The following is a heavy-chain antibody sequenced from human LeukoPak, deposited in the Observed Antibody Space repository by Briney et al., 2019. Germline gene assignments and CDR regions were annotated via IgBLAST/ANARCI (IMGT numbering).Heavy chain of an antibody. CDR3: ARPGYCSSTSCPGLDY. Sequence: GESLKIFCKGSGYSFTSYWIGWVRQMPGKGLEWMGIIYPGDSDTRYSPSFQGQVTISADKSISTANLQWSSLKASDTAMYYCARPGYCSSTSCPGLDYWGQGTLVTVPS. D-gene: IGHD2-2*01. CDR2: IYPGDSDT. V-gene: IGHV5-51*01. CDR1: GYSFTSYW. J-gene: IGHJ4*02.